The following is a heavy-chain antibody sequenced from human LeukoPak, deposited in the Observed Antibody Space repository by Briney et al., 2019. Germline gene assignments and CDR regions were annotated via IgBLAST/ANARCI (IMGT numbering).Heavy chain of an antibody. CDR1: GFTFSSYE. J-gene: IGHJ4*02. CDR2: ISSSGSTI. V-gene: IGHV3-48*03. Sequence: GGSLRLSCAASGFTFSSYEMNWVRQAPGKGLKWVSYISSSGSTIYYADSVKGRFTISRDNDKDSLYLQMNSLRAEDTAVYYCATSYYYDSSSYYWGQGTLVTVSS. CDR3: ATSYYYDSSSYY. D-gene: IGHD3-22*01.